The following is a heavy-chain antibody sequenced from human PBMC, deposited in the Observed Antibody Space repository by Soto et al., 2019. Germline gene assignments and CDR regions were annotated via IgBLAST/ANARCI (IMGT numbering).Heavy chain of an antibody. D-gene: IGHD3-16*02. J-gene: IGHJ6*03. CDR3: AKSIEQYYHYYSIDV. CDR2: VSGSGGST. Sequence: EVQLLESGGGLVQPGGSLRLSCAASGFTFASYAMSWVRQAPGKGLEWISAVSGSGGSTYHADSVKGRFTTSRDNSRNTRYLQMKSLRAEDTAVYYCAKSIEQYYHYYSIDVWGRGTMVTVS. CDR1: GFTFASYA. V-gene: IGHV3-23*01.